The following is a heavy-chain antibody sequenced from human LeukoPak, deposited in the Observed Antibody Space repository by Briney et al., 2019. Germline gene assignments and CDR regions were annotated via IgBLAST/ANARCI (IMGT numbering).Heavy chain of an antibody. CDR1: GGTFSSYA. CDR3: ATCTNGGNCDAFDI. J-gene: IGHJ3*02. D-gene: IGHD4-23*01. Sequence: GASVKVSCKAPGGTFSSYAISWVRQAPGQGLEWMGRIIPILGIANYAQKFQGRVTITADKSTSTAYMELSSLRSEDTAVYYCATCTNGGNCDAFDIWGQGTMVTVSS. V-gene: IGHV1-69*04. CDR2: IIPILGIA.